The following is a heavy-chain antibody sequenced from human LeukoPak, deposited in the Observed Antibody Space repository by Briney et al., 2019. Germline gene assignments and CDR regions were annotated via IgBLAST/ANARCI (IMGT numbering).Heavy chain of an antibody. Sequence: TGGSLRLSCAASGFTFSSYSMNWVRQAPGKGLEWVSYISSSSSTIYYADSVKGRFTSSRDNAKNSLYLQMNSLRAEDTAVYYCAREPTVFGFPGAFDIWGQGTMVTVSS. CDR3: AREPTVFGFPGAFDI. V-gene: IGHV3-48*04. CDR2: ISSSSSTI. D-gene: IGHD3-3*01. J-gene: IGHJ3*02. CDR1: GFTFSSYS.